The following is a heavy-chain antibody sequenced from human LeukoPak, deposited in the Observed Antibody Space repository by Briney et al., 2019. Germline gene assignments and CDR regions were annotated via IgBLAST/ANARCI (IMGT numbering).Heavy chain of an antibody. V-gene: IGHV4-59*01. Sequence: SETLSLTCTVSGGSISSFYWSWIRLPPGKGLEWIGNMYYSGNTNYNPSLKSRVTISVDTSKNQFSLKLSSVTAADTAVYYCARGRDSSGYPHFDYWGQGTLVTVSS. CDR3: ARGRDSSGYPHFDY. CDR2: MYYSGNT. D-gene: IGHD3-22*01. J-gene: IGHJ4*02. CDR1: GGSISSFY.